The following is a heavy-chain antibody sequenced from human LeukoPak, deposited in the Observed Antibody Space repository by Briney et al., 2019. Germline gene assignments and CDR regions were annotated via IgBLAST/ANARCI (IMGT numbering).Heavy chain of an antibody. J-gene: IGHJ4*02. D-gene: IGHD3-22*01. V-gene: IGHV4-59*01. CDR3: AREGDYYDSSGYYPNLFDY. CDR1: GGSISSYY. CDR2: IYYSGST. Sequence: TASETLSLTCTVSGGSISSYYWSWIRQPPGKGLEWIGYIYYSGSTNYNPSLKSRVTISVDTSKNQFSLKLSSVTAADTAVYYCAREGDYYDSSGYYPNLFDYWGQGTLVTVSS.